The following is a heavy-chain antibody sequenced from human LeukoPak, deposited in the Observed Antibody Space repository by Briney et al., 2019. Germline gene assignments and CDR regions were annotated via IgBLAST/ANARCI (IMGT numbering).Heavy chain of an antibody. CDR2: ISSSSSYI. J-gene: IGHJ6*02. CDR1: GFTFSSYS. D-gene: IGHD6-13*01. CDR3: ARERQQLDYGMDV. Sequence: GGSLRLSCAASGFTFSSYSMNWVRQAPGKGLEWVSSISSSSSYIYYADSVKGRFTISRENAKNSLYLQMNSLRAGDTAVYYCARERQQLDYGMDVWGQGTTVTVSS. V-gene: IGHV3-21*01.